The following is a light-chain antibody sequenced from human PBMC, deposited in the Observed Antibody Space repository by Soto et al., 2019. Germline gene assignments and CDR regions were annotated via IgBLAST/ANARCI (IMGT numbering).Light chain of an antibody. CDR1: QDITNN. Sequence: IQMTQSPSSLSASVGDRVTITCQANQDITNNLNWYQQIPGKAPKLLIYGASNLVTGVPSRFSGRGSGTAFTFTISSLQPEDIATYYCQHYHNLPLTFGGGTKVEIK. CDR2: GAS. J-gene: IGKJ4*01. V-gene: IGKV1-33*01. CDR3: QHYHNLPLT.